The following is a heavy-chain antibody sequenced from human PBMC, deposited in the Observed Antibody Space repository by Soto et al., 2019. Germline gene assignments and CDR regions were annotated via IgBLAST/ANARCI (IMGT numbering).Heavy chain of an antibody. CDR1: GYTFTSYY. V-gene: IGHV1-46*01. Sequence: ASVKVSCKASGYTFTSYYMHWVRQAPGQGLEWMGIINPSGGSTSYAQKFQGRVTMTRDTSTSTVYMELSSLRSEDTAVYYCARDRGSREGYCSGGSCYYYYYGMDVWGQGTTVTVSS. CDR2: INPSGGST. J-gene: IGHJ6*02. CDR3: ARDRGSREGYCSGGSCYYYYYGMDV. D-gene: IGHD2-15*01.